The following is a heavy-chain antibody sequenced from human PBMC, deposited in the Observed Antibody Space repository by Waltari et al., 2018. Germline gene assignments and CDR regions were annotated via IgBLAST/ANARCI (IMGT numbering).Heavy chain of an antibody. D-gene: IGHD3-22*01. CDR1: GYTFTSYD. CDR3: ARVPLGGYYDSSGFGMDV. Sequence: QVQLVQSGAEVKKPGASVKVSCKASGYTFTSYDINWVRQATGQGLEWMGWMNPNSGNTGYAQKVQGRVTMTRNTSISTAYMELSSLRSEDTAVYYCARVPLGGYYDSSGFGMDVWGQGTTVTVSS. J-gene: IGHJ6*02. V-gene: IGHV1-8*01. CDR2: MNPNSGNT.